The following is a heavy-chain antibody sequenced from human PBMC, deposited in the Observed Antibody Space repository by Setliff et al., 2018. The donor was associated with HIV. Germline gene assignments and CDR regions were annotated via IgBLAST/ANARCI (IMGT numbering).Heavy chain of an antibody. Sequence: PSDTLSLTCAVYGGSFGGYHWSRIRQSPGKGLEWIGEIDHSGSTDYNPSLKSRVTISVDTSKNQFSLKLSSVTAADTAVYYCARGIQFSATTYYYYYMDDWGRGTTVTVSS. V-gene: IGHV4-34*01. CDR3: ARGIQFSATTYYYYYMDD. J-gene: IGHJ6*03. CDR1: GGSFGGYH. D-gene: IGHD5-18*01. CDR2: IDHSGST.